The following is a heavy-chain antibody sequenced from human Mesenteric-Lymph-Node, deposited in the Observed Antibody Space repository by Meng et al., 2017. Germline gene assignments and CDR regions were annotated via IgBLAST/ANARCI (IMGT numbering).Heavy chain of an antibody. CDR1: GGTFSSYA. V-gene: IGHV1-69*06. J-gene: IGHJ4*02. D-gene: IGHD3-22*01. CDR2: IIPIFGTA. Sequence: SVKVSCKASGGTFSSYAISWVRQAPGQGLEWMGGIIPIFGTANYAQKFQGRVTITADKSTSTAYMELSSLRSEDTAVYYCAREGNPYYYDSSGYPPYYWGQGTLVTVSS. CDR3: AREGNPYYYDSSGYPPYY.